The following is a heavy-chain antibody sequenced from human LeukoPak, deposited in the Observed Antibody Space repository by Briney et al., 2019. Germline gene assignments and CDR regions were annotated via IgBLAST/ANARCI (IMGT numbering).Heavy chain of an antibody. D-gene: IGHD3-9*01. J-gene: IGHJ3*02. Sequence: SQTLSLTCTVSGGSIISGGYYWSWIRQHPGEGLEWIGYSYYSGSTYYNPSLKSRVTISVDTSKNQFSLKLSSVTAADTAVYYCARRAYPIDDIFTDYYGAFDIWGQGTMVTVSS. V-gene: IGHV4-31*03. CDR1: GGSIISGGYY. CDR2: SYYSGST. CDR3: ARRAYPIDDIFTDYYGAFDI.